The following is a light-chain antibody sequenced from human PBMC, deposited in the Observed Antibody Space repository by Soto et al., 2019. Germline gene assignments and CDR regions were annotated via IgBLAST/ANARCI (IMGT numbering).Light chain of an antibody. Sequence: QSVLTQPRSVSGSPGQSVTISCTGTSSDVGGYDYVSWYQQHPGKAPKLMISDVSKRPSGVPDRFSGSKSGNTASLTISGLQAEDEADYYCCSYAGSYTRVFGGGTKLTVL. CDR2: DVS. CDR1: SSDVGGYDY. V-gene: IGLV2-11*01. J-gene: IGLJ2*01. CDR3: CSYAGSYTRV.